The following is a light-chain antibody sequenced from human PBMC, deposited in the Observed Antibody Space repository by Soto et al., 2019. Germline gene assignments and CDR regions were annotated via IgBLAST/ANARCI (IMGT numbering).Light chain of an antibody. CDR2: AAS. V-gene: IGKV1-5*03. Sequence: DIQMTQSPSTLSASIGDRVIITCRAGQNIGRYLAWYQQKPGEAPKFLIYAASSLERGVPSRFSGGRSETEFTLTISGLQPDDFATYYCLQYNGFTRTFGQGTKV. CDR1: QNIGRY. CDR3: LQYNGFTRT. J-gene: IGKJ1*01.